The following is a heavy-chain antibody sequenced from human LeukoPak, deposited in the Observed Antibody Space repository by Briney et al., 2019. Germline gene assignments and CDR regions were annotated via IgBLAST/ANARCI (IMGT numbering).Heavy chain of an antibody. Sequence: ASVKVSCKASGYTFTSYGISWVRQAPGQGLEWMGWISAYNGNTNYAQKLQGRVTMTTDTSTSAAYMELRSLRSDDTAVYYCARGGGPMVRHINWFDPWGQGTLVTVSS. CDR3: ARGGGPMVRHINWFDP. V-gene: IGHV1-18*01. J-gene: IGHJ5*02. CDR2: ISAYNGNT. D-gene: IGHD5-18*01. CDR1: GYTFTSYG.